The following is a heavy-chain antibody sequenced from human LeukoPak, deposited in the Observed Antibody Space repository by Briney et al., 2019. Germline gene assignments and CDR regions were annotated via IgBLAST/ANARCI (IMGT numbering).Heavy chain of an antibody. D-gene: IGHD1-26*01. CDR2: INTHNGAT. V-gene: IGHV1-2*02. CDR1: GNTFAGYY. CDR3: ARGPIGGLRKGFDI. J-gene: IGHJ4*02. Sequence: ASVRVSCKASGNTFAGYYVHWVRQAPGQGLEWMGWINTHNGATNYAQHFQGKVTMTTDTAVTTAYMDLDGLISDDAAVYFCARGPIGGLRKGFDIWGQGTLVTVSS.